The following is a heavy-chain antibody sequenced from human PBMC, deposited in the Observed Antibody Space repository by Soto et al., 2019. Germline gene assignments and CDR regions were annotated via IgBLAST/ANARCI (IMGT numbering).Heavy chain of an antibody. J-gene: IGHJ4*02. CDR1: GFTFSSYA. V-gene: IGHV3-30-3*01. D-gene: IGHD6-19*01. CDR2: ISYDGSNK. Sequence: GGSLRLSCAASGFTFSSYAMHWVRQAPGKGLEWVAVISYDGSNKYYADSVKGRFTISRDNSKNTLYLQMNSLRAEDTAVYYCANLAVAGSDYWGQGTLVTVSS. CDR3: ANLAVAGSDY.